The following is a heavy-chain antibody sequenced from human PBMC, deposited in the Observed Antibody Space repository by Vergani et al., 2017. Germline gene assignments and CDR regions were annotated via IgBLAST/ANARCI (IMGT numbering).Heavy chain of an antibody. CDR2: IIPILGIA. J-gene: IGHJ4*02. CDR3: ARGVDSGYGN. CDR1: GGTFSSYT. D-gene: IGHD5-12*01. V-gene: IGHV1-69*02. Sequence: QVQLVQSGAEVKKPGSSVKVSCKASGGTFSSYTISWVRQAPGQGLEWMGRIIPILGIANYAQKFQARVTITVDKSTSTACMGLSRLSTEDTAVYYGARGVDSGYGNWSQETLVTVSS.